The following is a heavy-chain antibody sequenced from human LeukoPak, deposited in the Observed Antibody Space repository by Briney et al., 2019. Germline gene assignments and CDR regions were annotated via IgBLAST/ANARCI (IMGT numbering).Heavy chain of an antibody. J-gene: IGHJ3*02. CDR2: IYYSGST. D-gene: IGHD4-17*01. CDR1: GGSISSYY. V-gene: IGHV4-59*01. Sequence: SETLSLTCTVSGGSISSYYWSWIRQPPGKGLEWIGYIYYSGSTNYNPSLKSRVTISVDTSKNQFSLKLSSVTAADTAVYYCVRSARGAPDAFDIWGQGTMVTVSS. CDR3: VRSARGAPDAFDI.